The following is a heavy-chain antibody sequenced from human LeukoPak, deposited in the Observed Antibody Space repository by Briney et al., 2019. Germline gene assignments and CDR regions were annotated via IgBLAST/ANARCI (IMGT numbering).Heavy chain of an antibody. J-gene: IGHJ3*02. CDR1: GGSISSGGYY. V-gene: IGHV4-31*03. Sequence: SETLSLTCTVSGGSISSGGYYWSWIRQHPGKGLEWIGYIYYNGNTYYNPSLKSRLTISGDTSKNQFSLKLSPVTAADTAVYYCVRNFDSYNAFDIWGQGTMVTVSS. CDR3: VRNFDSYNAFDI. CDR2: IYYNGNT. D-gene: IGHD3-22*01.